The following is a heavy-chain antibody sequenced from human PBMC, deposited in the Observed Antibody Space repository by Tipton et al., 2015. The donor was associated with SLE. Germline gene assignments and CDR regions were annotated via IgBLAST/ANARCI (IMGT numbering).Heavy chain of an antibody. Sequence: GLVKPSETLSLTCAVSGGSMSYNYWSWVRQPPGKGLEWIGYVFYNGGTKYSPSLASRVTISVDTSKNHFSLQLVSATAADTAVYYCARDREPYDFWSGYYFDYWGRGTLVTVSS. CDR2: VFYNGGT. CDR1: GGSMSYNY. V-gene: IGHV4-59*12. J-gene: IGHJ4*02. CDR3: ARDREPYDFWSGYYFDY. D-gene: IGHD3-3*01.